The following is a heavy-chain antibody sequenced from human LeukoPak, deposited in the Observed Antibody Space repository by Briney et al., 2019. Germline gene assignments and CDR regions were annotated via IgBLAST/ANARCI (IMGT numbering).Heavy chain of an antibody. J-gene: IGHJ4*02. CDR2: IKQDGSEK. D-gene: IGHD6-13*01. Sequence: GGSLRLSCAASGFTFSSYWMSWVRQAPGKGLEWVANIKQDGSEKYYVDSVKGRFTISRDNSKNSLYLQMNSLRAEDTALYYCAKDIGSSSYFDYWGQGTLVTVSS. CDR1: GFTFSSYW. V-gene: IGHV3-7*03. CDR3: AKDIGSSSYFDY.